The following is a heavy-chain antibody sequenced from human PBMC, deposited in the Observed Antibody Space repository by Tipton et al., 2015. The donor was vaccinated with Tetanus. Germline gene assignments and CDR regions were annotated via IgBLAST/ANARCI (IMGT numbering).Heavy chain of an antibody. CDR2: ISYDGSNK. Sequence: SLRLSCAASGFTFSSYAMHWVRQAPGKGLEWVAVISYDGSNKYYADSVKGRVTISRDNSKNTLYLQMTSMRAEDTAVYYCARVRAGALDSWGQVTLVAVAS. J-gene: IGHJ4*02. CDR3: ARVRAGALDS. D-gene: IGHD6-19*01. V-gene: IGHV3-30-3*01. CDR1: GFTFSSYA.